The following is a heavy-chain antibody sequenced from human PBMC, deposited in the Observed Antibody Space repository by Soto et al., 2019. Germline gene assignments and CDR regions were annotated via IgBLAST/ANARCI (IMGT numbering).Heavy chain of an antibody. J-gene: IGHJ1*01. CDR3: ANLPLDGSRCDC. Sequence: EAQLVESGGGLVQPGRSLRLSCVASGFTFDDYAIHWVRQAPGKGLEWVSGISWNGAATGYADSVKGRFTISRDNAKNSLYLQRSCLRTEDTAIYYCANLPLDGSRCDCWGQATLATVSS. D-gene: IGHD3-10*01. V-gene: IGHV3-9*01. CDR1: GFTFDDYA. CDR2: ISWNGAAT.